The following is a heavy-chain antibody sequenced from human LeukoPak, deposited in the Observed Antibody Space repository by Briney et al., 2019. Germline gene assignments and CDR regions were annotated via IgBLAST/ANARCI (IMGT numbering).Heavy chain of an antibody. CDR2: ISSSSSYI. J-gene: IGHJ4*02. CDR3: ARALDGYDFWSGYVY. V-gene: IGHV3-21*01. Sequence: GGSLRLSCAASGFTFSSYSMNWARQAPGKGLEWVSSISSSSSYIYYADSVKGRFTISRDNAKNSLYLQMNSLRAEDTAVYYCARALDGYDFWSGYVYWGQGTLVTVSS. CDR1: GFTFSSYS. D-gene: IGHD3-3*01.